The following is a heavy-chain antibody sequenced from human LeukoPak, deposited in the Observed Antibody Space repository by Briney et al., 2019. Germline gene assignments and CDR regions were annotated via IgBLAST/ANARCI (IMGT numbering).Heavy chain of an antibody. CDR1: GGSFSGYY. J-gene: IGHJ4*02. V-gene: IGHV4-34*01. CDR3: ARAPLDY. Sequence: PSETLSLSCAVYGGSFSGYYWSWIRQPPGKGLEWIGEINHSGSTNYNPSLKSRITISVDTSKNQFSLKLSSVTAADTAVYYCARAPLDYWGQGTLVTVSS. CDR2: INHSGST.